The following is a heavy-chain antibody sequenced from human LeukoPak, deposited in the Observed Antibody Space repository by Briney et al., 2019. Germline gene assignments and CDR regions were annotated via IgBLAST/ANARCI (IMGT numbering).Heavy chain of an antibody. CDR3: AREGSWSSLGGYGH. V-gene: IGHV1-46*01. J-gene: IGHJ4*02. D-gene: IGHD6-13*01. CDR2: IDPNDVGT. CDR1: GYSFTSYY. Sequence: ASVKLSCKTSGYSFTSYYMHWVRQAPGQGLEWMGIIDPNDVGTRYAQRLQGRLSLTRDTSTTTVYMELSSLSSEDTAVYYCAREGSWSSLGGYGHWGQGTLVTVSS.